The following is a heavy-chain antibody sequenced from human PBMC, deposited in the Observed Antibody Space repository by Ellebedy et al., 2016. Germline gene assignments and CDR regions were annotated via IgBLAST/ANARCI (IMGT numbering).Heavy chain of an antibody. CDR1: GYTFSDYA. CDR3: ARGYLTGSVPLRGYFDY. CDR2: ISGYNGNT. J-gene: IGHJ4*02. D-gene: IGHD6-13*01. Sequence: ASVKVSXKASGYTFSDYAITWVRQAPGQGLEWLGWISGYNGNTNYAQKFQGRVTMTTDTSTSTAYMELRSLRSDDTAVYYCARGYLTGSVPLRGYFDYWGQGTLVTVSS. V-gene: IGHV1-18*01.